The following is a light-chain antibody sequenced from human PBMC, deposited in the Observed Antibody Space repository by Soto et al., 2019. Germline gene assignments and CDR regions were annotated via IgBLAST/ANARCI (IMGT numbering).Light chain of an antibody. CDR3: QQRSNWPPT. CDR1: QSVSSY. CDR2: DAS. Sequence: EIVLTHSPATLSLSPGEKATISSRASQSVSSYLAWYQQKPGQAPRLLIYDASNRATGIPARFSGSGSGTDFTLTISSLEPEDFAVYYCQQRSNWPPTFGQGTRLEIK. J-gene: IGKJ5*01. V-gene: IGKV3-11*01.